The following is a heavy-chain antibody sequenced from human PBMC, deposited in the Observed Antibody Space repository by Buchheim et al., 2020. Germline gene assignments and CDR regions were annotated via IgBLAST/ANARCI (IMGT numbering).Heavy chain of an antibody. CDR1: GFTFSSYG. J-gene: IGHJ4*02. CDR2: ISYDGSNK. Sequence: QVQLVESGGGVVQPGRSLRLSCAASGFTFSSYGMHWVRQAPGKGLEWVAVISYDGSNKYYADSVKGRFTISRDNSTNTLYLEMNSLRAEDTAVYYCAKAALVVISNYYFDYWGQGTL. D-gene: IGHD3-22*01. CDR3: AKAALVVISNYYFDY. V-gene: IGHV3-30*18.